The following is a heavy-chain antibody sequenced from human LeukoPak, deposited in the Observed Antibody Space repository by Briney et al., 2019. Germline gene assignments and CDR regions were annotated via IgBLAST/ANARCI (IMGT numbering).Heavy chain of an antibody. D-gene: IGHD3-16*01. V-gene: IGHV4-4*02. CDR2: IYHSGST. CDR3: ARDQGDEPFDY. Sequence: SETLSLTCAVSGGSISSSNWWSWVRQPPGKGLEWIGEIYHSGSTNYNPSLKSRVTISVDTSKNQFSLKLSSVTAADTAVYYCARDQGDEPFDYWGQGTLVTVSS. J-gene: IGHJ4*02. CDR1: GGSISSSNW.